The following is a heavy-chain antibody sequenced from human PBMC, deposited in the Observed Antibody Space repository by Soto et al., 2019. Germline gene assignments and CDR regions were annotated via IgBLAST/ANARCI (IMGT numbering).Heavy chain of an antibody. CDR1: VFTSSSYA. CDR2: ISYDGRNK. Sequence: RLSCASSVFTSSSYAMHSVRQAPGKGLEWVAVISYDGRNKYYEDSVKGRFTISRDNSKNTLYLQMNSLRAEDTAVYYCARDWAMAVAAYYYFGMKVWRQRPTVTVCS. J-gene: IGHJ6*02. V-gene: IGHV3-30*04. CDR3: ARDWAMAVAAYYYFGMKV. D-gene: IGHD6-19*01.